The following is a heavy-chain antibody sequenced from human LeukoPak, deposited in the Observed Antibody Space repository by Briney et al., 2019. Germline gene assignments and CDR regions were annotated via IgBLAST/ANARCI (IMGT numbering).Heavy chain of an antibody. J-gene: IGHJ4*02. CDR2: ISAYNGNT. V-gene: IGHV1-18*01. CDR1: GYTFTSYG. D-gene: IGHD2-2*01. Sequence: ASVKVSCKASGYTFTSYGISWVRQAPGQGLEWMGWISAYNGNTNYAQKLQGRVTMTTDTSTSTFYIEVSSLKSEDTAVYYCARDDHAWAFDFWGQGTLVTVSS. CDR3: ARDDHAWAFDF.